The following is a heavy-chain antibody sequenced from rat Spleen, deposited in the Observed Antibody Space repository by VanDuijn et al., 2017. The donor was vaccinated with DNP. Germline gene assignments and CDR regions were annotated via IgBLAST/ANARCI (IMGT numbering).Heavy chain of an antibody. J-gene: IGHJ3*01. V-gene: IGHV1-43*01. CDR2: INTGSGGT. CDR3: ARGSRVWFAY. Sequence: QVQLQQSGAELAKPASSVKISCKASGYTFNSYYIGWIKQTTGQGLEYIGYINTGSGGTNYNEKFKGKATLTVDKFSSTAFMQLSSLTPDDSAVYYCARGSRVWFAYWGQGTLVTVSS. CDR1: GYTFNSYY. D-gene: IGHD1-11*01.